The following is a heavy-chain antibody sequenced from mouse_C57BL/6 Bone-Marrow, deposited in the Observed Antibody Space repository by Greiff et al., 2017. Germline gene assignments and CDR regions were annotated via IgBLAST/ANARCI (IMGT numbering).Heavy chain of an antibody. Sequence: VQLQQPGAELVKPGASVKMSCKASGYTFTSYWITWVKQRPGQGLEWIGDIYPGSGSTNYNEKFKSKATLTVDTSSSTAYMQLSSLTSEDSAVYYCARSKGSSYYWYFDVWGTGTTVTVSS. J-gene: IGHJ1*03. CDR2: IYPGSGST. V-gene: IGHV1-55*01. CDR1: GYTFTSYW. CDR3: ARSKGSSYYWYFDV. D-gene: IGHD1-1*01.